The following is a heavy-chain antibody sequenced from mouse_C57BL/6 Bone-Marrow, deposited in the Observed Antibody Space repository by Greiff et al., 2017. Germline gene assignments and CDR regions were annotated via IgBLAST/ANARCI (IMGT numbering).Heavy chain of an antibody. Sequence: QVQLQQSGAELMKPGASVKLSCKAHGHTFTGYWIAWVKQRPGHGLEWIGEILPGSGSTNYNEKFKGKATFTADTSSNTAYMQLSSLTTEDSAIYYGARGRILWASFAYWGQGTLVTVSA. CDR3: ARGRILWASFAY. V-gene: IGHV1-9*01. J-gene: IGHJ3*01. CDR1: GHTFTGYW. CDR2: ILPGSGST.